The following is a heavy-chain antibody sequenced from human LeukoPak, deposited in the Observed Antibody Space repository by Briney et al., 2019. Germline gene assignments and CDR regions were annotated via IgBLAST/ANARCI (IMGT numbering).Heavy chain of an antibody. CDR3: ARERNSGYSSLGP. CDR2: INPNNFDS. D-gene: IGHD3-22*01. V-gene: IGHV1-2*04. Sequence: VASVKVSFKASGYTFTDYYIHWVRQAPGQGLEWMGWINPNNFDSKYAQKFQGSVTMTRDTSIATAYMELRRLTSDDTAVYYCARERNSGYSSLGPWGQGTLVTVSS. CDR1: GYTFTDYY. J-gene: IGHJ4*02.